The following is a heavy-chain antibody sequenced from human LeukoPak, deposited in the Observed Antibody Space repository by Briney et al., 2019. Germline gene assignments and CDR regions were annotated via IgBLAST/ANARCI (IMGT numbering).Heavy chain of an antibody. Sequence: PGGSLRLSCAASGFTFSSYGMHWVRQAPGKGLEWVAFIRYDGSNKCYADSVKGRFTISRDNSKNTLYLQMNSLRAEDTAVYYCAKEGYCSSTSCPHFDYWGQGTLVTVSS. J-gene: IGHJ4*02. V-gene: IGHV3-30*02. CDR2: IRYDGSNK. D-gene: IGHD2-2*01. CDR3: AKEGYCSSTSCPHFDY. CDR1: GFTFSSYG.